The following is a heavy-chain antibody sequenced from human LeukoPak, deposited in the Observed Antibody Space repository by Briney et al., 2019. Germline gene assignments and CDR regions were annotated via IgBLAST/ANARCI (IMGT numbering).Heavy chain of an antibody. CDR2: INHSGST. J-gene: IGHJ4*02. CDR1: GGSFSGYY. CDR3: ARVVDDILTGFDY. V-gene: IGHV4-34*01. Sequence: AETLWLTCAVYGGSFSGYYWSWIRQPPGKGLEWIGEINHSGSTNYNPSLKSRVTISVDTSKNQFSLKLSSVTAADTAVYYCARVVDDILTGFDYWGQGTLVTVSS. D-gene: IGHD3-9*01.